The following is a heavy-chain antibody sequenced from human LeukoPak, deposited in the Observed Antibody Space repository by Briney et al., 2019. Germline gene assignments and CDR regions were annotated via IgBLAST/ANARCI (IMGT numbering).Heavy chain of an antibody. CDR2: IIPIFGTA. V-gene: IGHV1-69*13. D-gene: IGHD6-19*01. J-gene: IGHJ4*02. CDR1: GYTFTTYG. CDR3: ARLISGSAVAGTNAHDY. Sequence: SVKVSCKASGYTFTTYGISWVRQAPGQGLEWMGGIIPIFGTANYAQKFQGRVTITADESTSTAYMELSSLRSEDTAVYYCARLISGSAVAGTNAHDYWGQGTLVTVSS.